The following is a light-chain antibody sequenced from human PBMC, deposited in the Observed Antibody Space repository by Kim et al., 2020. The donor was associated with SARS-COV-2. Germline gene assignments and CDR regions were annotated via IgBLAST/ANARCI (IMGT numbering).Light chain of an antibody. Sequence: VESQVTTTSRASQSVYSWLAWYHQKPGKAPTLLIYAASTLESAVPSRFSGGGSGTEFTLTISSLQPDDFATYYCQQYSPDSSWTFGQGTKVDIK. CDR1: QSVYSW. V-gene: IGKV1-5*03. CDR3: QQYSPDSSWT. J-gene: IGKJ1*01. CDR2: AAS.